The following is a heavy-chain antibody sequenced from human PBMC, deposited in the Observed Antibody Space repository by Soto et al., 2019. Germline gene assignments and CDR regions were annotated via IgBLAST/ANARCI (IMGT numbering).Heavy chain of an antibody. Sequence: QVQLVQSGAEVKKPGSSVKVSCKASGGTFSSYAISWVRQAPGQGLEWMGGIIPIFGTANFAQKFQGRVTITADEDTSAAYMELRSLRSEDPAVYYCARAEYSSGWYGGPYGMDVWGQGTTVTVSS. CDR2: IIPIFGTA. D-gene: IGHD6-19*01. V-gene: IGHV1-69*01. CDR3: ARAEYSSGWYGGPYGMDV. CDR1: GGTFSSYA. J-gene: IGHJ6*02.